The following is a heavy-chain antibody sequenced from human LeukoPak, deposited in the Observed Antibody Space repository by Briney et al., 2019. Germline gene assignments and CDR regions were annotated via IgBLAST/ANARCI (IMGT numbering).Heavy chain of an antibody. D-gene: IGHD5-24*01. CDR3: ARGATISETGYFDF. J-gene: IGHJ4*03. CDR1: GGSFSRYY. V-gene: IGHV4-34*01. CDR2: VDHRGDT. Sequence: PSETLSLTCAVYGGSFSRYYWSWIRQSPGKGLEWIAEVDHRGDTNYNPSVKSRVTISVDTSKNQFSLKVRSLSAADTAVYYCARGATISETGYFDFWGQGTLVTVSS.